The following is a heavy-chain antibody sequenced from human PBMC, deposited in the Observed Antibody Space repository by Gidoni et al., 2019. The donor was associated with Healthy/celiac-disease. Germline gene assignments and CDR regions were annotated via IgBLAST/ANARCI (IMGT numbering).Heavy chain of an antibody. CDR2: ISYDGSDK. CDR1: GFTFRTSG. D-gene: IGHD3-10*01. V-gene: IGHV3-30*18. Sequence: QVQLEESGGGVVQPGRSLRLSCAASGFTFRTSGMHWVRQAPGKGLEWVAAISYDGSDKYYADSVKGRFTISRDNSKNTLYLQMNSLTADDTAVYYCAKDICEICHYFDYWGQGTLVTVSS. CDR3: AKDICEICHYFDY. J-gene: IGHJ4*02.